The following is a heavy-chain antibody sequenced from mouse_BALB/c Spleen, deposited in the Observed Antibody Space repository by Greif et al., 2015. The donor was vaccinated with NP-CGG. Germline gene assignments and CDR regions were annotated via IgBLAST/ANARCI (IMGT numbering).Heavy chain of an antibody. CDR1: GYTFTSYV. D-gene: IGHD2-3*01. CDR3: AREIYDGYGYYFDY. V-gene: IGHV1-14*01. Sequence: QLQESGPELVKPGASVKMSCKASGYTFTSYVMHWVKQKPGQGLEWIGYINPYNDGTKYNEKFKGKATLTSDKSSSTAYMELSSLTSEDSAVYYCAREIYDGYGYYFDYWGQGTTLTVSS. CDR2: INPYNDGT. J-gene: IGHJ2*01.